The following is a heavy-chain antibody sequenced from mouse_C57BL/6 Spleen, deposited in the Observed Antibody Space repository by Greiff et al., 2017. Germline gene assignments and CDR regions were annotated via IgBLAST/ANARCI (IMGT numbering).Heavy chain of an antibody. CDR2: IYPRSGNT. V-gene: IGHV1-81*01. Sequence: QVQLQQSGAELARPGASVKLSCKASGYTFTSYGISWVKQRTGQGLEWIGEIYPRSGNTYYNEKFKGKATLTADKSSSTAYMELRSLTSEDSAVYFCAREESNFYFDYWGQGITLTVSS. J-gene: IGHJ2*01. D-gene: IGHD2-5*01. CDR3: AREESNFYFDY. CDR1: GYTFTSYG.